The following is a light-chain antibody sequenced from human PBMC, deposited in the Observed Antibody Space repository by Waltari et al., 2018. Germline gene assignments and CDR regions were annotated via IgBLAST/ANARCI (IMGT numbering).Light chain of an antibody. CDR3: QHYVSLPVT. CDR1: QSFTRY. V-gene: IGKV3-20*01. Sequence: EIVLTKSPGTLSLSPGARATLSCRASQSFTRYLAWYQHKPGQAPRLLIYDASTRAAGIADRFSGSGSGTDFSLTISRLEPEDFAVYYCQHYVSLPVTFGQGTKVEIK. CDR2: DAS. J-gene: IGKJ1*01.